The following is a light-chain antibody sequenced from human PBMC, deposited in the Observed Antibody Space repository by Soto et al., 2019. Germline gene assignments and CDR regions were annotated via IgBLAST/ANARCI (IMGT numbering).Light chain of an antibody. CDR3: QSYDSSLSGVV. CDR2: GHI. CDR1: SSNIGAGYD. J-gene: IGLJ2*01. V-gene: IGLV1-40*01. Sequence: QSVLTQPPSVSGAPGQRVTISCTGSSSNIGAGYDVHWYQQLPGTAPKLPIYGHINRPSGVPDRFSGSKSGTSASLAITGLQPEDEADYYCQSYDSSLSGVVFGGGTKLTVL.